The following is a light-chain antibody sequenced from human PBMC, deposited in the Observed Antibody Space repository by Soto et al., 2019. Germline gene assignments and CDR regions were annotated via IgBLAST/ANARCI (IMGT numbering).Light chain of an antibody. V-gene: IGLV1-40*01. J-gene: IGLJ2*01. CDR1: SSNIGAGYD. Sequence: QSVLTQPPSVSGAPGQRVTISCTGSSSNIGAGYDVHWYQQLPGTAPKLLSYGNSNRPSGVPDRFSGSKSGTSASLAITGLQAEDEADYYCQSSDSSLSVVFGGGTKLTVL. CDR3: QSSDSSLSVV. CDR2: GNS.